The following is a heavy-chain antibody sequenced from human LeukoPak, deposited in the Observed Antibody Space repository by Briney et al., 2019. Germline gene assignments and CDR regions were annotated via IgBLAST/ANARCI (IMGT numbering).Heavy chain of an antibody. Sequence: VASVKVSCKASGYTFTGYYMHWVRQAPGQGLEWMGWINPNSGGTNYAQKFQGRVTTTRDTSISTAYMELSRLRSDDTAVYYCARDRRDDYYDTAEVGYFQHWGQGTLVTVSS. D-gene: IGHD3-22*01. CDR3: ARDRRDDYYDTAEVGYFQH. J-gene: IGHJ1*01. CDR2: INPNSGGT. V-gene: IGHV1-2*02. CDR1: GYTFTGYY.